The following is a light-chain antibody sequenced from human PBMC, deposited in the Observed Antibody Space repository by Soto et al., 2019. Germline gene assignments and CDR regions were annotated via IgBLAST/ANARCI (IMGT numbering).Light chain of an antibody. CDR1: QSVSSSY. J-gene: IGKJ5*01. CDR2: GAS. Sequence: EIVLTQSPGTLSLSPGERATLSCRASQSVSSSYLAWYKQKPGQAPRLRIYGASSMSTGIPDRFSGSGSGTEFTVSISRLEPEDFAVYYCQQYGSSPVTFGQGTRLEMK. CDR3: QQYGSSPVT. V-gene: IGKV3-20*01.